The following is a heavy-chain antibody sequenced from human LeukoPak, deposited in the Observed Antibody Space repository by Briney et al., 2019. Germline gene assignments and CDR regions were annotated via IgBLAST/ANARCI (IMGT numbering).Heavy chain of an antibody. CDR1: GFTFSSYA. Sequence: GGSLRLSCAASGFTFSSYAMSWVRQAPGKGLEWVSAISGSGGSTYYADSVKGRFTISRDNSKNTLYLQMNSLRAEDTAVYYCAKDPPYCSGGSCYSNYFDYWGQGTLVTVSS. CDR2: ISGSGGST. CDR3: AKDPPYCSGGSCYSNYFDY. V-gene: IGHV3-23*01. D-gene: IGHD2-15*01. J-gene: IGHJ4*02.